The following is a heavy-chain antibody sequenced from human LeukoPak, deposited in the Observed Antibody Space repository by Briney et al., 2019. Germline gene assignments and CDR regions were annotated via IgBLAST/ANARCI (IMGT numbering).Heavy chain of an antibody. J-gene: IGHJ4*02. Sequence: PGGSLRLSCAASGFTFSSYAMSWVRQAPGKGLEWVSAISGSGGSTYYADSVKGRFTISRDNSKNTLYLQMNSLRAEDTAVYYCANSRYYYDSSGYGPSDYWGQGTLVTVSS. CDR3: ANSRYYYDSSGYGPSDY. CDR1: GFTFSSYA. V-gene: IGHV3-23*01. D-gene: IGHD3-22*01. CDR2: ISGSGGST.